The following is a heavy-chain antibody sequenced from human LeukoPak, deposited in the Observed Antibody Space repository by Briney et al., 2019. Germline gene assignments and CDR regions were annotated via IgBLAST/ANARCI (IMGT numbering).Heavy chain of an antibody. CDR3: ARVLGVGAPDH. J-gene: IGHJ6*02. V-gene: IGHV3-30-3*01. CDR1: GFTFSSYA. Sequence: GRSLRLSCAASGFTFSSYAMHWVRQAPGKGLEWVAVISYDGSNKYYADSVKGRFTISRGNSKNTLYLQMNSLRAEDTAVYYCARVLGVGAPDHWGQGTTVTVSS. D-gene: IGHD1-26*01. CDR2: ISYDGSNK.